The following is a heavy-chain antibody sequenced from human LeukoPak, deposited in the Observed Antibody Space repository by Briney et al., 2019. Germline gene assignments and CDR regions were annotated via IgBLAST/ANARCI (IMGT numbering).Heavy chain of an antibody. D-gene: IGHD2-15*01. CDR2: ISSSSSYI. J-gene: IGHJ6*01. V-gene: IGHV3-21*01. CDR3: ARGSEGYCSGGGCYHGMDV. Sequence: GGSLRLSCAASGFTFSSYTMNWVRQAPGKGLEWVSYISSSSSYIYYADSVKGRFTISRDNAENSLYLQMNSLRAEDTAVYYCARGSEGYCSGGGCYHGMDVWGQGTTVTVSS. CDR1: GFTFSSYT.